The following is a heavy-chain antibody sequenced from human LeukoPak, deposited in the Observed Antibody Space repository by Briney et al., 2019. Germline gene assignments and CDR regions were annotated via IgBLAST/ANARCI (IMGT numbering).Heavy chain of an antibody. CDR1: GYTFTSYG. CDR2: ISAYNGNT. D-gene: IGHD3-9*01. V-gene: IGHV1-18*01. J-gene: IGHJ5*02. CDR3: ARDFPRDYDILTGYYMAGWFDP. Sequence: ASVKVSYKASGYTFTSYGISWVRQAPGQGLEWMGWISAYNGNTNYAQKLQGRDTMTTDTSTSTAYMELRSLRSDDTAVYYCARDFPRDYDILTGYYMAGWFDPWGQGTLVTVSS.